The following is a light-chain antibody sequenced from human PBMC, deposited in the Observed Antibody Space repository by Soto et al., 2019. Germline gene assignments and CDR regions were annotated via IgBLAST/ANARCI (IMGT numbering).Light chain of an antibody. V-gene: IGKV1-5*01. CDR1: QSISSW. J-gene: IGKJ5*01. Sequence: DIQMTQSPSTLSASVGDRVTITCRASQSISSWLAWYQQKPGKAPKLLIYDASSLESGVPSRFSGSASRTEFTLTISSLQPDDFATYYCQQYNSYLYTFGQGTRLEIK. CDR3: QQYNSYLYT. CDR2: DAS.